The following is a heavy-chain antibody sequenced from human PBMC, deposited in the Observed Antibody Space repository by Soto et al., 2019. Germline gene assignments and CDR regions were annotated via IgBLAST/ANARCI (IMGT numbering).Heavy chain of an antibody. Sequence: QVQLVQSGAEVKKPGASVKVSCKTSGYTFTSYHISWVRQAPGQGLEWMGWISASNTNTNYAQKFQGRFTMTTDTLTSRAYMELRSLRSDDTAVYYCARDTPPTDYWGQGTLVTVSS. CDR3: ARDTPPTDY. CDR1: GYTFTSYH. V-gene: IGHV1-18*01. J-gene: IGHJ4*02. CDR2: ISASNTNT.